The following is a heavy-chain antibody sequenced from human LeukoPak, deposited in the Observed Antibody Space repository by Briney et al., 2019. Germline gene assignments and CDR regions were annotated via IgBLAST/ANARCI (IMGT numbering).Heavy chain of an antibody. CDR3: AKDEPGTYSPSDY. CDR1: GFTFSNYA. D-gene: IGHD3-10*01. Sequence: GGSLRLSCAASGFTFSNYAMHWVRQAPGKGLEWVASMSYDGSDKYYADSVKGRFTISRDNSKSTLYLQMNSLRAEDTAVYYCAKDEPGTYSPSDYWGQGTLVTVSS. J-gene: IGHJ4*02. V-gene: IGHV3-30*18. CDR2: MSYDGSDK.